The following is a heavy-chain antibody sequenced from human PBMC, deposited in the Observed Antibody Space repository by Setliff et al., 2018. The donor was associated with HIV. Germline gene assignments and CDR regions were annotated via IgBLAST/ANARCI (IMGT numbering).Heavy chain of an antibody. CDR3: ARQGAGYYYDSSDYYTGNGFDM. J-gene: IGHJ3*02. CDR1: GYSISTAYY. V-gene: IGHV4-38-2*01. Sequence: SETLSLTCAVSGYSISTAYYWAWIRQSPGKGLEGIGGFHHSGSAHYNPSLKSRVPISGQTSKNQFSLTLTSVTAADTAIYYCARQGAGYYYDSSDYYTGNGFDMWGQGTMVTVSS. CDR2: FHHSGSA. D-gene: IGHD3-22*01.